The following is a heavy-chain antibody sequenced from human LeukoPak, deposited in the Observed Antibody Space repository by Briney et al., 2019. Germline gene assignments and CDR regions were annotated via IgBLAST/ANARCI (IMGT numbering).Heavy chain of an antibody. CDR2: MYRTGST. CDR1: GGSISSYY. D-gene: IGHD6-19*01. V-gene: IGHV4-59*01. J-gene: IGHJ5*02. CDR3: AREGTYGWYNRFDP. Sequence: PSETLSLTCTVSGGSISSYYWSWIRQPPGKGLEWIGYMYRTGSTNYNPSLKSRVTITPDTSKNQFSLRLTSVTAADTAVYYCAREGTYGWYNRFDPWGQGTLVTVSS.